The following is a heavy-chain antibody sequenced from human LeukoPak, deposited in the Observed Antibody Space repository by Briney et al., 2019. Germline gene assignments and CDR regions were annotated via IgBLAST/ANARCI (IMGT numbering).Heavy chain of an antibody. CDR3: ASRPGGPNRGYSFDY. V-gene: IGHV4-39*07. Sequence: SETLSLTCTVSGGSISSSSYYWGWIRQPPGKGLEWIGSIYYSGSTYYNPSLKSRVTISVDTSKNQFSLKLSSVTAADTAVYYCASRPGGPNRGYSFDYWGQGTLVTVSS. D-gene: IGHD3-10*01. CDR2: IYYSGST. J-gene: IGHJ4*02. CDR1: GGSISSSSYY.